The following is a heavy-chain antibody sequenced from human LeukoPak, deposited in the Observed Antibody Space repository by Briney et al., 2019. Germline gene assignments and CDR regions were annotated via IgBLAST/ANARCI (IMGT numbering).Heavy chain of an antibody. V-gene: IGHV3-23*01. D-gene: IGHD3-10*02. Sequence: GGSLRLSCAASGFTFSSYAMSWVRQAPGKGLEWVSGISGSGGDTYYADSVKGRFTVSRDNYKKTLYVQMNSLRAEDTAVYYCAELGITMIGGVWGKGTTVTISS. CDR3: AELGITMIGGV. CDR1: GFTFSSYA. J-gene: IGHJ6*04. CDR2: ISGSGGDT.